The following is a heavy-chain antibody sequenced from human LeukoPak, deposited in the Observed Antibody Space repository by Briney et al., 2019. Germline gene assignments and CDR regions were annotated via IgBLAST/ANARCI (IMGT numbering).Heavy chain of an antibody. CDR3: AKGGEQWLSDFDY. V-gene: IGHV3-9*01. CDR1: GFTFSSYS. D-gene: IGHD6-19*01. CDR2: ISWNSGSI. J-gene: IGHJ4*02. Sequence: GGSLRLSCAASGFTFSSYSMNWVRQAPGKGLEWVSGISWNSGSIGYADSVKGRFTISRDNAKNSLYLQMNSLRAEDTALYYCAKGGEQWLSDFDYWGQGTLVTVSS.